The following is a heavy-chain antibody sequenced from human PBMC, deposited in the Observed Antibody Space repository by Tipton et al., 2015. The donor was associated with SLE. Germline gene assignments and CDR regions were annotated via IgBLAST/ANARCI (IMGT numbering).Heavy chain of an antibody. CDR1: GGSFSGYF. D-gene: IGHD3-3*01. CDR3: ARGGSKHYDFWGRQMGPHAFDI. CDR2: INHSGTT. J-gene: IGHJ3*02. V-gene: IGHV4-34*01. Sequence: LRLSYAVYGGSFSGYFWSWIRQLPDKGLEWIGEINHSGTTNCNPSLKSRVTISVDTSKNQFSLKLSSVTAADTAVYYCARGGSKHYDFWGRQMGPHAFDIWGQETKVTVSS.